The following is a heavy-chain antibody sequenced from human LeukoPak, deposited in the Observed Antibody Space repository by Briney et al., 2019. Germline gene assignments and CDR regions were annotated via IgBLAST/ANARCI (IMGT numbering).Heavy chain of an antibody. CDR1: GFTFSDHY. Sequence: GGSLRLSCAASGFTFSDHYMDWLRQGPGRGLEWVARIRNKANSYTTEYAASVEGRFSISRDDSKNSLYLQMNSLKTEDTAVYYCARERWRSGSYHDAFDIWGQGTMVIVSS. D-gene: IGHD1-26*01. CDR3: ARERWRSGSYHDAFDI. CDR2: IRNKANSYTT. J-gene: IGHJ3*02. V-gene: IGHV3-72*01.